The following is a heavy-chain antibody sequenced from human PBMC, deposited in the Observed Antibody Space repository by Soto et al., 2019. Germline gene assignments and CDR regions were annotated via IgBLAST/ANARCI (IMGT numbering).Heavy chain of an antibody. Sequence: QLQLQESGPGLLKPTETLSLTCTVSGDSISTSNYYWSWIRQSPGKGLEWIGSVFYCGSSYYNPSLKRRVTISVDASRNQFSLRVNSVTAADTAVYYCASRKREEICSSGNCYFTYWGQGTLVTVSS. CDR1: GDSISTSNYY. CDR3: ASRKREEICSSGNCYFTY. CDR2: VFYCGSS. V-gene: IGHV4-39*01. D-gene: IGHD2-2*01. J-gene: IGHJ4*02.